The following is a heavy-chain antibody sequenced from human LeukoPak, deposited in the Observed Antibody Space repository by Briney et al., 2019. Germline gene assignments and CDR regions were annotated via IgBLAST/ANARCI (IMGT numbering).Heavy chain of an antibody. D-gene: IGHD2-8*01. CDR3: ARGRFPRDVLGAY. Sequence: SQTLSLTCTVSGGSISSGGYYWSWIRQHPGKGLEWIGYIYYSGSTYYNPSLKSRVTISVDTSKNQFSLKLSSVTAADTAVYYCARGRFPRDVLGAYWGQGTLVTVSS. J-gene: IGHJ4*02. V-gene: IGHV4-31*03. CDR2: IYYSGST. CDR1: GGSISSGGYY.